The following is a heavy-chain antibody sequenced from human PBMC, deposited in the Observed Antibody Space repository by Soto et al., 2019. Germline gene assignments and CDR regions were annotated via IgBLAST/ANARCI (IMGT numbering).Heavy chain of an antibody. CDR3: SRHARLLFKGMDV. Sequence: PGGSLRLSCAASAFTFSSYGMHWVRQAPGKGLEWVAVIWYVGSNKYYADSVKGRFTISRDNSNNTRYLQRNSLGAEDTAVYSNSRHARLLFKGMDVWGQGTTVTVCS. V-gene: IGHV3-33*01. J-gene: IGHJ6*02. CDR2: IWYVGSNK. CDR1: AFTFSSYG. D-gene: IGHD2-21*01.